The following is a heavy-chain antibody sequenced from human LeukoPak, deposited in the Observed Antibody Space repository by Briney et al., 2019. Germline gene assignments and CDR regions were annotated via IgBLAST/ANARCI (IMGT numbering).Heavy chain of an antibody. Sequence: SVKVSCKASGGTFSSYAISWVRQAPGQGLEWMGGIIPIFGTANYAQKFQDRVTITADESTSTTYMELSSLKSEDTAVYYCATTGGDIYYYYMDVWGKGTTVAISS. J-gene: IGHJ6*03. CDR2: IIPIFGTA. CDR1: GGTFSSYA. CDR3: ATTGGDIYYYYMDV. V-gene: IGHV1-69*13. D-gene: IGHD3-16*01.